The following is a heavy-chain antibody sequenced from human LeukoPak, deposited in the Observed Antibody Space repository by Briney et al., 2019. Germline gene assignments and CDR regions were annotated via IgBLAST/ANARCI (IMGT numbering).Heavy chain of an antibody. J-gene: IGHJ4*02. V-gene: IGHV1-18*01. Sequence: ASVKVSCKSSGYTFTSYGISWVRQAPGQGLEWMGWISAYNGNTNYAQKLQGRVTMTTDTSTSTAYMELRSLRSDDTAVYYCARTYYYDSSGYTAFDYWGQGTLVTVSS. CDR2: ISAYNGNT. CDR1: GYTFTSYG. D-gene: IGHD3-22*01. CDR3: ARTYYYDSSGYTAFDY.